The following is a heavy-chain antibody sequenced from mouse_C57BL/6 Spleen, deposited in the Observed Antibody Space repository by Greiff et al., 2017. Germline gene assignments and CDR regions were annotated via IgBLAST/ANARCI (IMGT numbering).Heavy chain of an antibody. CDR2: IYPKNGNT. J-gene: IGHJ4*01. Sequence: QVQLQQSGAELVKPGASVKLSCKASGYTFTSYCISWVKQRTGQGLEWIGMIYPKNGNTNYNEKFKGKATLTADKSSSTAYMELRSLTSEDSAVYVCDRNGCYYAMDYWGQGTSVTVSS. D-gene: IGHD2-2*01. CDR3: DRNGCYYAMDY. V-gene: IGHV1-81*01. CDR1: GYTFTSYC.